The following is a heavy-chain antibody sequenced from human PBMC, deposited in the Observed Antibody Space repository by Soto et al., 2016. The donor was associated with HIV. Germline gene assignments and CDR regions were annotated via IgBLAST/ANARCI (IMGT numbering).Heavy chain of an antibody. V-gene: IGHV3-23*01. CDR3: AKLQGTNYFDSSGYNGVDY. Sequence: VQLLESGGGLVEPGGSLRLSCAASGFTFRSYAMSWVRQAPGKGLEWVSGISGSGDSTYYADSVKGRFSISRYNSKNTLYLQMDSLRAEDTATYFCAKLQGTNYFDSSGYNGVDYWGQGTLVTVSS. CDR2: ISGSGDST. D-gene: IGHD3-22*01. J-gene: IGHJ4*02. CDR1: GFTFRSYA.